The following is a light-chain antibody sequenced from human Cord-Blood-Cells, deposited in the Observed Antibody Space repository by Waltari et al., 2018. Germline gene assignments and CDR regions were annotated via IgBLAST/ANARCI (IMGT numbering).Light chain of an antibody. CDR1: SSDVGSYNR. CDR2: EVS. CDR3: SSYTSSSTYV. Sequence: QSALTQPPSVSGSPGQSVTISCTGTSSDVGSYNRFSWYQPPPGTAPKPMIYEVSNRPSGVPDRFSGSKSGNTASLTISGLQAEDEADYYCSSYTSSSTYVFGTGTKVTVL. V-gene: IGLV2-18*02. J-gene: IGLJ1*01.